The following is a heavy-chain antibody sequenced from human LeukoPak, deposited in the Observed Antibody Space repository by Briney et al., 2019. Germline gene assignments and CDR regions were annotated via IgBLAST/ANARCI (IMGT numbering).Heavy chain of an antibody. CDR1: GFTFDDYG. D-gene: IGHD3-3*01. V-gene: IGHV3-20*04. CDR3: ARVGDITIFGVVTY. Sequence: PPGGSLRLSCAASGFTFDDYGMSWVLQAPGKGLEWVSGINWSGGSTGYADSVKGRFTISRDNAKNSLYLQMSSLRAEDTALYYCARVGDITIFGVVTYWGQGTLVTVSS. J-gene: IGHJ4*02. CDR2: INWSGGST.